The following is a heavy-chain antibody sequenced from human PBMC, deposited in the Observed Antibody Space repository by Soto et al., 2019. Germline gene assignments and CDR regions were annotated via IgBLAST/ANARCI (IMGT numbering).Heavy chain of an antibody. D-gene: IGHD2-21*02. CDR2: INAGNGNT. V-gene: IGHV1-3*01. CDR1: GYTFASYA. CDR3: GRSADCGDHCYRPCDY. Sequence: ASVKVSCKASGYTFASYAMNWVRQAPGQRLEWMGWINAGNGNTKYSQKFQDRVTITRDTSASTVYMELSSLRSEDTAVYYCGRSADCGDHCYRPCDYWGQGILVTVSS. J-gene: IGHJ4*02.